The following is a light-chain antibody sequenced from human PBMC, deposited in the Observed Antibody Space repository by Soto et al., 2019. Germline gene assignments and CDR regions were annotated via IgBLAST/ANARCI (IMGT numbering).Light chain of an antibody. CDR3: QQYGSSPPFT. Sequence: EIVLTQSPGTLSLSPGERATLSCRASQSVTGSYLAWYQQKPGQAPRLLIYGASSRASGIPDRFSGSGSGTDFTLTISRREPEDFAVYYCQQYGSSPPFTFGPGTKVDIK. J-gene: IGKJ3*01. CDR2: GAS. V-gene: IGKV3-20*01. CDR1: QSVTGSY.